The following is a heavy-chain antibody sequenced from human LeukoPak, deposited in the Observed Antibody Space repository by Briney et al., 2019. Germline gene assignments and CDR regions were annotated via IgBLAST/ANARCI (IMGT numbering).Heavy chain of an antibody. CDR3: TADTFESSRYSHDY. CDR1: GFTFSDTW. CDR2: IKRKVDDETK. V-gene: IGHV3-15*01. Sequence: GGSLRLSCVTSGFTFSDTWMSWVRQAPGKGLEWVGRIKRKVDDETKNYAAPVRGRFTISRDDSKNTVYLKMDSLRTEDTAVYYCTADTFESSRYSHDYWGQGTLVTVSS. D-gene: IGHD3-22*01. J-gene: IGHJ4*02.